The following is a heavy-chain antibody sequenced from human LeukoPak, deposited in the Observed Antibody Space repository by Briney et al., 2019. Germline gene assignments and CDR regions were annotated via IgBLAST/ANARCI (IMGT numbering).Heavy chain of an antibody. J-gene: IGHJ5*02. V-gene: IGHV3-30*02. Sequence: PGGSLRLSCAASEITFSSYGMHWVRQAPGKGLEWVAFIRYDGSNKYYADSVKGRFTISRDISKNTLYLQMNSLRAEDTAVYYCARGSGIVVVVAADDPYNWFDPWGQGTLVTVSS. CDR1: EITFSSYG. CDR3: ARGSGIVVVVAADDPYNWFDP. CDR2: IRYDGSNK. D-gene: IGHD2-15*01.